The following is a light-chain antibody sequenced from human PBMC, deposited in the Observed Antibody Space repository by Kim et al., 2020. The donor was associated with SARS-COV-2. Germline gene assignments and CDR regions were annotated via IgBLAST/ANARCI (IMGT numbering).Light chain of an antibody. J-gene: IGKJ5*01. Sequence: EIVLTQSPGTLSLSPGERATLSCRASQSVSSSYLAWYQQKPGQAPSLLIFGASNRATGIPDRFSGSGSGTDFTLTISRLEPEDFAVYYCQQYGSSPPITFGQGTRLEIK. V-gene: IGKV3-20*01. CDR2: GAS. CDR3: QQYGSSPPIT. CDR1: QSVSSSY.